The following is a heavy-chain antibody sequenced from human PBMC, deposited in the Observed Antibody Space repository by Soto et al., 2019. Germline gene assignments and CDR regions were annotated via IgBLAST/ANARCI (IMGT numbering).Heavy chain of an antibody. CDR1: GFSLSNARMG. Sequence: KESGPVLVNPTETLTLTCTVSGFSLSNARMGVSWIRQPPGKALEWLAHIFSNDEKSYSTSLKSRLTISKDTSKSQVVLTMTNMDPVDTATYYCARMIPPGYSYGYSAFDIWGQGTMVTVSS. V-gene: IGHV2-26*01. J-gene: IGHJ3*02. CDR3: ARMIPPGYSYGYSAFDI. CDR2: IFSNDEK. D-gene: IGHD5-18*01.